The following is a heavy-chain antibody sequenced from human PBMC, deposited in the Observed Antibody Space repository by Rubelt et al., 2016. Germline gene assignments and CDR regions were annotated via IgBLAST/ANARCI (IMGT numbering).Heavy chain of an antibody. CDR1: GGSFSGYY. J-gene: IGHJ6*02. Sequence: QVQLQQWGAGLLKPSETLSLTCAVYGGSFSGYYWSWIRQPPGKGLEWIGEINHSGSTNYNPSLKSRVTISVDTSKSQFSLKWGAVTAADTAVYSGARDYRNYDYGMDVWGQGTTVTVSS. V-gene: IGHV4-34*01. D-gene: IGHD3-10*01. CDR3: ARDYRNYDYGMDV. CDR2: INHSGST.